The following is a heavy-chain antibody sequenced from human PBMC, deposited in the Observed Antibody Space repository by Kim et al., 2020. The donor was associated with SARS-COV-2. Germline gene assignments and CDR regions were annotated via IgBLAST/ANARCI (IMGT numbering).Heavy chain of an antibody. Sequence: SVKVSCKASGGTFSSYAISWVRQAPGQGLEWMGGIIPIFGTANYAQKFQGRVTITADESTSTAYMELSSLRSEDTAVYYCARPREQQLFWFDPWGQGTLVTVSS. V-gene: IGHV1-69*13. CDR2: IIPIFGTA. CDR3: ARPREQQLFWFDP. J-gene: IGHJ5*02. CDR1: GGTFSSYA. D-gene: IGHD6-13*01.